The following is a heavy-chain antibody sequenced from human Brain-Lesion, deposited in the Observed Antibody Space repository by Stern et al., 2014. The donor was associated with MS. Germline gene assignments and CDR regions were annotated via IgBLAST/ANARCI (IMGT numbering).Heavy chain of an antibody. J-gene: IGHJ4*02. CDR1: GGSFSGYY. Sequence: QLQLQEWGAGLLKPSETLSLTCGVYGGSFSGYYWTWIRQPPGKGLEWIGEINHSGRINYNPSLERRVTMSVDTSKQQLSLRLSSATAADTAVYYCARDVGGAFDYWGQGTLVTVSS. V-gene: IGHV4-34*01. D-gene: IGHD2-21*01. CDR2: INHSGRI. CDR3: ARDVGGAFDY.